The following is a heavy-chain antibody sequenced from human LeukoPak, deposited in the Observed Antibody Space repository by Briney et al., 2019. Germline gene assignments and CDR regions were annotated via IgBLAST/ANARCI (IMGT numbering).Heavy chain of an antibody. CDR3: ARERGHHFEY. D-gene: IGHD6-25*01. CDR2: ISSSAATI. CDR1: GFTFSDYY. V-gene: IGHV3-11*04. Sequence: GGSLRLSCAASGFTFSDYYMSWIRQAPGKGLEWISYISSSAATIYFADSVKGRFTISRDNAKKSLYLQMNSLRAEDTAVYYCARERGHHFEYWGQGTLVTVSS. J-gene: IGHJ4*02.